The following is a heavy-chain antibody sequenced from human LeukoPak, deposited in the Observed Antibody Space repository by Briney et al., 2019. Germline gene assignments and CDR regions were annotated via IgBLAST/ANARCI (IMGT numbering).Heavy chain of an antibody. J-gene: IGHJ5*02. CDR3: AREEPYFDRNWFRP. D-gene: IGHD3-9*01. V-gene: IGHV3-11*01. CDR1: GFTFSDYY. Sequence: GGSLRLSCAASGFTFSDYYMSWIRQAPGKGLEWVSYISSSGSTIYYADSVKGRFTISRDNAKNSLYLQTNSLRGEDTAVYYCAREEPYFDRNWFRPWGQGTLVTGSS. CDR2: ISSSGSTI.